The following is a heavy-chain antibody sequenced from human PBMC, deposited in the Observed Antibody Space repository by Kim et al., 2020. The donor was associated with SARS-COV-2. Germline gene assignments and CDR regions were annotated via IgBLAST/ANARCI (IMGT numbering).Heavy chain of an antibody. Sequence: ASVKVSCKASGNTLSNNGLHWVRQAPGQRLEWMGWIDADNINTKYSQKFQGRVTITKDTPASTAYMELRSLRSEDTAVYYCATGSGTYSPEYWGQGTLVTVSS. CDR2: IDADNINT. CDR3: ATGSGTYSPEY. J-gene: IGHJ4*02. CDR1: GNTLSNNG. D-gene: IGHD1-26*01. V-gene: IGHV1-3*01.